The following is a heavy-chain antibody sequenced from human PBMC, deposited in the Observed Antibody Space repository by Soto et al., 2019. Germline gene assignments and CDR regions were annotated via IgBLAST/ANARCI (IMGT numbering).Heavy chain of an antibody. Sequence: PGGFLRLSFGAFGFTFISYWMHWGRQAPGEALMWLCRINPDGMTTSYADSVKGRFTTSRDNAKNTLYLQMNSLRVEDTAVYYCARVQTTVTPPGMDVWGQGTTVTVSS. J-gene: IGHJ6*02. D-gene: IGHD4-4*01. CDR2: INPDGMTT. CDR1: GFTFISYW. V-gene: IGHV3-74*01. CDR3: ARVQTTVTPPGMDV.